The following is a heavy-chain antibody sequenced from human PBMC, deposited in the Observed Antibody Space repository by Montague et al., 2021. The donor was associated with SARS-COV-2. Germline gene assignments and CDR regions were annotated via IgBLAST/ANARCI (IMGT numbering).Heavy chain of an antibody. J-gene: IGHJ6*02. CDR1: GGSFSGGSFSCFY. D-gene: IGHD3-3*01. CDR3: ARDASSSRGLSGRERYHDYPMDV. Sequence: SETLSLTCTIHGGSFSGGSFSCFYWNWVRQAPGKGLEWIGEINDSGSTHYKPSLRSRVTISIDKSDNQLSLSLRSVTAADTGVYYWARDASSSRGLSGRERYHDYPMDVWGQGTTVTVSS. V-gene: IGHV4-34*01. CDR2: INDSGST.